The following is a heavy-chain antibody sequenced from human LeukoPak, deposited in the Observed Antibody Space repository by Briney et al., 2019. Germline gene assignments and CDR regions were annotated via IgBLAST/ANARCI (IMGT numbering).Heavy chain of an antibody. CDR3: ARGWGYSNLFQH. CDR1: GGSFSGYY. CDR2: INHSGST. J-gene: IGHJ1*01. V-gene: IGHV4-34*01. Sequence: PSETLSLTCAVYGGSFSGYYWSWIRQPPGKGLEWIGEINHSGSTNYNPSLKSRVTISVDTSKNQFSLKLSSVTAADTAVYYCARGWGYSNLFQHWGQGTLVTVSS. D-gene: IGHD5-18*01.